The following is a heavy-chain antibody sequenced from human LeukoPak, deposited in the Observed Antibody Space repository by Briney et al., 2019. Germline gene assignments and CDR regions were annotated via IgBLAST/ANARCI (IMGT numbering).Heavy chain of an antibody. Sequence: ASVKVSCKVSGYTFTSYGISWVREAPGQGLEWRGWISAYNGNTNYAQKPQGRVTMTTDTSTSTAYMELRSLRSDDTAVYYCAKQVAPYYYDSSGYYYDYWGQGTLVTVSS. CDR2: ISAYNGNT. D-gene: IGHD3-22*01. J-gene: IGHJ4*02. CDR3: AKQVAPYYYDSSGYYYDY. V-gene: IGHV1-18*01. CDR1: GYTFTSYG.